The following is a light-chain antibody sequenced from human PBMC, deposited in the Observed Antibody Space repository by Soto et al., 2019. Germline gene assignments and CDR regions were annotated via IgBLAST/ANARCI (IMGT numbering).Light chain of an antibody. J-gene: IGKJ1*01. CDR2: RAS. V-gene: IGKV1-5*03. Sequence: DSQMTQSPSTLSASVGDRVAITCRASQSISTWLAWYQQKPGEAPKLLVYRASNLESGVPSRFSGSGSGTEFTLTISSLQPDDFATYCCQQYNSSPWTFGQGTKVEIK. CDR1: QSISTW. CDR3: QQYNSSPWT.